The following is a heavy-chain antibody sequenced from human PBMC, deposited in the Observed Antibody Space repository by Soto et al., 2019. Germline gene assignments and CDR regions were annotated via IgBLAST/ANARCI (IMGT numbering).Heavy chain of an antibody. CDR2: IYSDGST. D-gene: IGHD2-2*01. V-gene: IGHV3-66*01. CDR3: TSSTAFDY. CDR1: GLNVRDNH. Sequence: EVQVVESGGDLVQPGGSLRLSCAASGLNVRDNHMSWVRQAPGKGLEWVSIIYSDGSTYYADSVKGRFTISRDNSKNTLLLQMNSLRAEDTAIYYCTSSTAFDYWGQGTLVTVSS. J-gene: IGHJ4*02.